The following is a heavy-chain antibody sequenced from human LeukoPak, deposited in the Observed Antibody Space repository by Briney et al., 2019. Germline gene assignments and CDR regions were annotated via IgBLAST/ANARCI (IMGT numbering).Heavy chain of an antibody. J-gene: IGHJ6*02. D-gene: IGHD2-21*02. CDR1: GYSFTSYW. Sequence: GESLKISCKGSGYSFTSYWIGWVRQMPGKGLEWMGIIYPGDSDTRYSLSFQGQVTISADKSISTAYLQWSSLKASDTAMYYCARQSGLPGFSVYYGMDVWGQGTTVTVSS. CDR3: ARQSGLPGFSVYYGMDV. CDR2: IYPGDSDT. V-gene: IGHV5-51*01.